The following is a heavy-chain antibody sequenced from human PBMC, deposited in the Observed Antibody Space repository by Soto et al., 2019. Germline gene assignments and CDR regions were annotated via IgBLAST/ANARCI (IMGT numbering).Heavy chain of an antibody. Sequence: GGSLRLSCAASGFTFSNYAMSWVRQAPGKGLEWVSAISGSGGSTYYADSVKGRFTISRDNSKNTLYLQMNSLRAEDTAVYYCATGGGYSGSYFDYWGQGTLVTVSS. V-gene: IGHV3-23*01. J-gene: IGHJ4*02. CDR2: ISGSGGST. D-gene: IGHD3-16*01. CDR3: ATGGGYSGSYFDY. CDR1: GFTFSNYA.